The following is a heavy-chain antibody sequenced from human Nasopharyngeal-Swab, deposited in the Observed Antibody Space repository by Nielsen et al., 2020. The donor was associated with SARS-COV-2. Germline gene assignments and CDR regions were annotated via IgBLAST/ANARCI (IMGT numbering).Heavy chain of an antibody. CDR3: AKDLRGPYFF. Sequence: GGSLRLSCVASGYSFRTYGMSWVRQAPGKGLEWVAPIVGSGDISGSGGNTYYADSVKGRFTISRDNSKNTLSLQMNSLRAEDTAVYYCAKDLRGPYFFWGQGTLVTVSS. V-gene: IGHV3-23*01. J-gene: IGHJ4*02. D-gene: IGHD2/OR15-2a*01. CDR1: GYSFRTYG. CDR2: IVGSGDISGSGGNT.